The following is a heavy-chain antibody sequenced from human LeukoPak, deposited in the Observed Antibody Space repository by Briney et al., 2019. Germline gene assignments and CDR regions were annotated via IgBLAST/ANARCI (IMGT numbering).Heavy chain of an antibody. Sequence: GGSLRVSCAASGFIFHTYAMSWVRQPPGKGLEWVSTITASGNYTAYADSVQGPFTISTDSSKNTVYLQMNSLRAEDTAVYYCARRTGALCTKSICRFDSWGQGTLVAVSS. J-gene: IGHJ4*02. CDR2: ITASGNYT. CDR1: GFIFHTYA. CDR3: ARRTGALCTKSICRFDS. D-gene: IGHD2-8*01. V-gene: IGHV3-23*01.